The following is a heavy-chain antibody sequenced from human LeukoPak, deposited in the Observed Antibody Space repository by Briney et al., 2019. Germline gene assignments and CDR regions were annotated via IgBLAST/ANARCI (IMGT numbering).Heavy chain of an antibody. D-gene: IGHD5-24*01. CDR1: VGTLSRYA. J-gene: IGHJ6*03. V-gene: IGHV1-69*13. Sequence: SVKHSCKASVGTLSRYAISWVREAPGQGLEWMGGVIPIFGTANYAQKFQGRVTITADESTSTAYMELSSLRSEDTALYYCASADGYKYDYYMDVGGKGTTVTISS. CDR2: VIPIFGTA. CDR3: ASADGYKYDYYMDV.